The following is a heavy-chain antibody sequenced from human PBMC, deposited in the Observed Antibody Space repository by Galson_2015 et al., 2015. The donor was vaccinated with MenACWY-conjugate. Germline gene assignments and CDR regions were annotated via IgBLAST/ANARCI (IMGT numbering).Heavy chain of an antibody. Sequence: SLRLSCAASGFTFSSYEMNWVRQAPGKGLEWVSYISSSGFTIYYADSVKGRFTISRDNAKNTLSLQMNSLRAEDTAVYYCARGASGYNRHHDYWGQGTLVTVSS. V-gene: IGHV3-48*03. CDR2: ISSSGFTI. CDR3: ARGASGYNRHHDY. D-gene: IGHD6-13*01. CDR1: GFTFSSYE. J-gene: IGHJ4*02.